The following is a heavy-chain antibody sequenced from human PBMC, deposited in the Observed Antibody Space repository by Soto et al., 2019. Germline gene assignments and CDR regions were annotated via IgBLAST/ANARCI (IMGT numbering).Heavy chain of an antibody. D-gene: IGHD1-1*01. Sequence: EVQLVESGGNLVQPGRSLRLSCATSGFTFNDYAMHWVRQAPGKGLEWVSSINENSGSLDYADSVRGRFTISRDNAKNSLYLQMNSLITEDTALYYCAKDSHWSLDYWGQGTLVTVSS. CDR1: GFTFNDYA. CDR2: INENSGSL. V-gene: IGHV3-9*01. J-gene: IGHJ4*02. CDR3: AKDSHWSLDY.